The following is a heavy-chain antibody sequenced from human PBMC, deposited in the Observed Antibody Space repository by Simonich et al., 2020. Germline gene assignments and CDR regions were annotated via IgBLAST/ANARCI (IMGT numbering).Heavy chain of an antibody. J-gene: IGHJ1*01. CDR2: ISWNSGSI. CDR3: AKDVAAAGTEYFQH. Sequence: EVQLVESGGGLVQPGRSLRLSCAASGFTFDDYAMPWVRQAPGKGPEWVSGISWNSGSIGYADSVKGRFTISRDNAKNSLYLQMNSLRAEDTALYYCAKDVAAAGTEYFQHWGQGTLVTVSS. V-gene: IGHV3-9*01. D-gene: IGHD6-13*01. CDR1: GFTFDDYA.